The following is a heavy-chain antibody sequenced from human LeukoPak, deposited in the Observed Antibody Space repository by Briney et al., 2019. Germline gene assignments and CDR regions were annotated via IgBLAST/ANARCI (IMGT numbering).Heavy chain of an antibody. CDR1: GCTFSIYA. D-gene: IGHD3-10*01. Sequence: ASVKVSCKASGCTFSIYAINWFRQATGQGLEWVGWMNPNSGNTGHAQKFQGRVTLTTNTSISTAYMEPSSLRSEDTAVYSCARRPSYGSGNYVFYYYYMDVWGTGTTVTISS. CDR3: ARRPSYGSGNYVFYYYYMDV. V-gene: IGHV1-8*02. CDR2: MNPNSGNT. J-gene: IGHJ6*03.